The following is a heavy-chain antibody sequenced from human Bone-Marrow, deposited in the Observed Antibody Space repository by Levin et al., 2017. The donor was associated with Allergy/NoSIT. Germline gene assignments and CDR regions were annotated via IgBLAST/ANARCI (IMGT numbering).Heavy chain of an antibody. J-gene: IGHJ3*02. Sequence: QTGGSLRLSCAASGFTFGSYGLHWVRQAPGKGLQWVAFISYDGSDKYYADSVKGRFTISRDNPRNTLFLHVNSLRTEDTALYYCAREYQSYASDIWGQGTLVIVSS. CDR3: AREYQSYASDI. CDR1: GFTFGSYG. CDR2: ISYDGSDK. V-gene: IGHV3-30*03.